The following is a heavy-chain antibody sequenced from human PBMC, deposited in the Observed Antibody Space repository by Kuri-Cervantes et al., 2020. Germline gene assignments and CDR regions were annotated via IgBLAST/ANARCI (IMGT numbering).Heavy chain of an antibody. D-gene: IGHD3-10*01. J-gene: IGHJ4*02. V-gene: IGHV3-33*01. CDR1: GFTFSSSG. Sequence: GGSLRLSCAASGFTFSSSGMHWVRQAPGKGLEWVAVIWYDGSNKYYADSVKGRFTISRDNSKNTLYLQMNSLRAEDTAVYYCARDFRAITMVRGVIEWTLGYWGQGTLVTVSS. CDR2: IWYDGSNK. CDR3: ARDFRAITMVRGVIEWTLGY.